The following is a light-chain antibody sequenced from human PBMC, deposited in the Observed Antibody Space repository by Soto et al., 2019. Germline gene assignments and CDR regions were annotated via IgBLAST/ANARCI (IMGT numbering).Light chain of an antibody. J-gene: IGKJ1*01. Sequence: DLQMTQSPSPLSASVGDRVTVTCRASQSISRYLNWYQQKPGKAPKLLIHAASNLQSGVPSRFSGSGSGTDFTLTINSLQPEDFATYYCQQYYSTPTFGQGTKVEIK. V-gene: IGKV1-39*01. CDR3: QQYYSTPT. CDR1: QSISRY. CDR2: AAS.